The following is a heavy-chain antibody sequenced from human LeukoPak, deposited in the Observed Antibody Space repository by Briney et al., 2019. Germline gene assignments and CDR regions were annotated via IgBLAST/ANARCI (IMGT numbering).Heavy chain of an antibody. CDR3: AKDTRAIVGSAHNAFDI. Sequence: GGSLRLSCAASGFIFSTYSMTWVRQAPGKGLEWVSGISWNSGNIGYADSVKGRFTISRDNAKNSLNLQMNSLRAEDTALYYCAKDTRAIVGSAHNAFDIWGQGTMVTVSS. CDR1: GFIFSTYS. D-gene: IGHD1-26*01. CDR2: ISWNSGNI. J-gene: IGHJ3*02. V-gene: IGHV3-9*01.